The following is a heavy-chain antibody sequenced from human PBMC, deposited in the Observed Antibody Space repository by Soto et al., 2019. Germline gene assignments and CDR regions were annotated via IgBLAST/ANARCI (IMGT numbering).Heavy chain of an antibody. CDR3: ARDQTLRFLEWLSPNYYYYGMDV. D-gene: IGHD3-3*01. Sequence: SVKVSCKASGGTFSSYAISWVRQAPGQGLEWMGGIIPIFGTANYAQKFQGRVTITADESTSTAYMELSSLRSEDTAVYYCARDQTLRFLEWLSPNYYYYGMDVWGQGTTVTVSS. V-gene: IGHV1-69*13. CDR1: GGTFSSYA. CDR2: IIPIFGTA. J-gene: IGHJ6*02.